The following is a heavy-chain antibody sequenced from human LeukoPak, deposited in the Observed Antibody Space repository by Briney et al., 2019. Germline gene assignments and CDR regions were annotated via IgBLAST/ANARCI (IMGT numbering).Heavy chain of an antibody. CDR1: GGTFSSYA. CDR2: IIPILGIA. J-gene: IGHJ4*02. V-gene: IGHV1-69*04. Sequence: GSSVKVSCKASGGTFSSYAISWVRQAPGQGLEWMGRIIPILGIANYAQKFQGRVTITADKSTSTAYMEPSSLRSEDTAVYYCASSPRSGSSYFDYWGQGTLVTVSS. D-gene: IGHD3-10*01. CDR3: ASSPRSGSSYFDY.